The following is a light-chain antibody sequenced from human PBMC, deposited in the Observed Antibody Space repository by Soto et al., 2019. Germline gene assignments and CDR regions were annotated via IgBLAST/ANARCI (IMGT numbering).Light chain of an antibody. J-gene: IGKJ1*01. CDR3: QQYSTYAT. V-gene: IGKV1-5*01. CDR1: QSLSNW. Sequence: TQMTQSPSTLSASVGDRVTITCRASQSLSNWLAWYQQKPGKAPKLLIFDASSLESGAPSRFSGSGSGTEFTLTISSLQPDDFATYYRQQYSTYATFGQGTKVDIK. CDR2: DAS.